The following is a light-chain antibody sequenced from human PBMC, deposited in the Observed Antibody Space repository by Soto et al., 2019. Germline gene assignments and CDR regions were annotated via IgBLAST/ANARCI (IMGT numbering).Light chain of an antibody. CDR3: QQRSSWPLT. CDR1: QSVRNL. J-gene: IGKJ4*01. CDR2: DTS. V-gene: IGKV3-11*01. Sequence: EIMLTQSPATLSLSPGERATLSCRASQSVRNLLAWYQQKPGQAPRLLIYDTSNRATGIPARFSGSGSGTDFPLTVSSLEPEDFAVYYCQQRSSWPLTFGGGTKVEIK.